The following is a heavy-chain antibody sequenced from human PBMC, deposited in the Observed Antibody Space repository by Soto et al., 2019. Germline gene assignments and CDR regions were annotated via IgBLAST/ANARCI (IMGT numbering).Heavy chain of an antibody. Sequence: QITLKESGPTLVKPTQTLTLTCTFSGFSLSTSGVGVGWIRQPPGKALEWLALIYWDDDKRYSPSLKRRITITEDTSKNHVALTMTNMDPVDTATYYCAHSLYDYVWGTNWFDPCGQGNLVTVSS. V-gene: IGHV2-5*02. J-gene: IGHJ5*02. CDR1: GFSLSTSGVG. D-gene: IGHD3-16*01. CDR3: AHSLYDYVWGTNWFDP. CDR2: IYWDDDK.